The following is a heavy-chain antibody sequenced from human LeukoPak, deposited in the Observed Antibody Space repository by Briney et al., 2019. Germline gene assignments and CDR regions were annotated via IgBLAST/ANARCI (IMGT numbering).Heavy chain of an antibody. CDR2: IKQDGSEK. V-gene: IGHV3-7*01. CDR1: GFTFSSYW. CDR3: ARATDYARYYYYMDV. Sequence: PGGSLRLSCAASGFTFSSYWMSWVRQAPGKGLEWVANIKQDGSEKYYVDSVKGRFTISRDNAKNSLYLQMNSLRAEDTAVYYCARATDYARYYYYMDVWGKGTTVTVSS. J-gene: IGHJ6*03. D-gene: IGHD4-17*01.